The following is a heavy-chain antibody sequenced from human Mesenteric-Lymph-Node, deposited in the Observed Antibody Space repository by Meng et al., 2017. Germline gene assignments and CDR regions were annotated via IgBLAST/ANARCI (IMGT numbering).Heavy chain of an antibody. CDR1: GFTFSSYA. J-gene: IGHJ4*02. Sequence: GESLKISCAASGFTFSSYAMSWVRQAPGKGLEWVSGVNGSGGNRFYADSVKGRFTISRDNSKNTLYLQMNSLRAEDTAVYYCAKGQQLGDSWGQGTLVTVSS. CDR2: VNGSGGNR. CDR3: AKGQQLGDS. V-gene: IGHV3-23*01. D-gene: IGHD6-13*01.